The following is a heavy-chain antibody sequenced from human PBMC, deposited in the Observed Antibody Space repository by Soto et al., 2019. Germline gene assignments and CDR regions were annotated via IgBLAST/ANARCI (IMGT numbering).Heavy chain of an antibody. D-gene: IGHD3-10*01. Sequence: QVQLQESGPGLVKPSETLSLTCTLSGDPITSGGFYWTWIRQHPAKGLEWIGYIYYSGVTYYHPSLKSRATILVDTSKNQFSLNLSSVSAADTAMYYCARDLRGRRSGRFDPWGQGTLVTVSS. CDR3: ARDLRGRRSGRFDP. CDR1: GDPITSGGFY. V-gene: IGHV4-31*03. CDR2: IYYSGVT. J-gene: IGHJ5*02.